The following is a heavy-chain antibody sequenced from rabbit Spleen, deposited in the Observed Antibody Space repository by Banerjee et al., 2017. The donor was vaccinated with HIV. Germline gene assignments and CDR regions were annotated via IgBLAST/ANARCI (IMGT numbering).Heavy chain of an antibody. J-gene: IGHJ4*01. CDR1: GFDFSRGYD. Sequence: QQLEESGGGLVKPGASLKLTCKASGFDFSRGYDMCWVRQAPGKGLEWIGCIYTGNVKTYYASWAKGRFTISKTSSTTVTLEMTSLTVADTATYFCARDAGSGHYIDAYFDLWGPGTLVTVS. V-gene: IGHV1S40*01. CDR2: IYTGNVKT. D-gene: IGHD8-1*01. CDR3: ARDAGSGHYIDAYFDL.